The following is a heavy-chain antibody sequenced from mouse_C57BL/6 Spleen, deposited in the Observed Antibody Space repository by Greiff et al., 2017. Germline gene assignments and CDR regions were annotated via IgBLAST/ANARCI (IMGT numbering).Heavy chain of an antibody. V-gene: IGHV1-64*01. CDR1: GYTFTSYW. Sequence: QVQLQQPGAELVKPGASVKLSCKASGYTFTSYWMHWVKQRPGQGLEWIGMIHPNSGSTNYNEKFKSKATLTVDKSSSTAYMQLSSLTSEDSAVYYCARNYYDYGRFAYWGQGTLVTVSA. CDR2: IHPNSGST. CDR3: ARNYYDYGRFAY. D-gene: IGHD2-4*01. J-gene: IGHJ3*01.